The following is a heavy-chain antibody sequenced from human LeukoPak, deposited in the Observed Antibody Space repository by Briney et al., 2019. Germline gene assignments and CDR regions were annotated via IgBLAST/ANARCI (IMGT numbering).Heavy chain of an antibody. CDR3: ARGLAVVMDFDY. D-gene: IGHD2-8*01. V-gene: IGHV4-59*01. Sequence: KPSETLSLTCTVSGGSISSYYWSWIRQPPGKGLEWIGYIYYSGSTNYNPSLKGRVTISVDTSKNQFSLKLSSVTAADTAVYYCARGLAVVMDFDYWGQGTLVTVSS. CDR2: IYYSGST. J-gene: IGHJ4*02. CDR1: GGSISSYY.